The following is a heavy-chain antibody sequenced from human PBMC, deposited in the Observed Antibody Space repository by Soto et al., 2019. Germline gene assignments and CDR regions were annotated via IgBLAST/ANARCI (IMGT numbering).Heavy chain of an antibody. CDR2: IVVGSGNT. CDR3: AAGDYYDSSGSYYYYYYGMDV. CDR1: GFTFTSSA. Sequence: QMQLVQSGPEVKKPGTSVKVSCKASGFTFTSSAVQWVRQARGQRLEWIGWIVVGSGNTNYAQKFQERVPITRDMSTSTAYMELSSLRSEDTAVYYCAAGDYYDSSGSYYYYYYGMDVWGQGTTVTVSS. V-gene: IGHV1-58*01. D-gene: IGHD3-22*01. J-gene: IGHJ6*02.